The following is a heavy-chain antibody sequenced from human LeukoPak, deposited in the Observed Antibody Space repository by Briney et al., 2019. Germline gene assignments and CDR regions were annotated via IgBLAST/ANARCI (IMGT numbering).Heavy chain of an antibody. CDR1: GGSIRSSH. V-gene: IGHV4-4*07. CDR2: IYNSGGT. J-gene: IGHJ5*02. Sequence: SETLSLTCTVSGGSIRSSHWSWIRQPAGKGLEWIAIIYNSGGTNYNPSLKSRVTISRDTSKNQLSLTLTSVTAADTAVYYCASDLTVPPYNWFDPWGQGTLVTVSS. CDR3: ASDLTVPPYNWFDP. D-gene: IGHD7-27*01.